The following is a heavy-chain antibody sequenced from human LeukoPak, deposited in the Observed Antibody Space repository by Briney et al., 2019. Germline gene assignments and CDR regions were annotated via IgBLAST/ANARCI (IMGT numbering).Heavy chain of an antibody. V-gene: IGHV3-7*01. CDR3: ARDLYSRELIWFDP. CDR2: IKQDGSEK. D-gene: IGHD6-13*01. J-gene: IGHJ5*02. Sequence: GGSLRLSCAASGFTFSSYWMSWVRQAPGKGLEWVANIKQDGSEKYYVDSVKGRFTISRDNAKNSLYLQMNSLRAEDTAVYYCARDLYSRELIWFDPWGQGTLVTVSS. CDR1: GFTFSSYW.